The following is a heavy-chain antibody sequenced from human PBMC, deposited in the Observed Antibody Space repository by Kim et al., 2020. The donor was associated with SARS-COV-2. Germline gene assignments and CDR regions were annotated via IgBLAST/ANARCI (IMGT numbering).Heavy chain of an antibody. CDR2: IYYSEIT. D-gene: IGHD6-19*01. Sequence: SETLSLTCTVSGGSISSYYWSWIRQPPGKGLEWIGYIYYSEITNYNPSLKSRVTISIDTSKNQFSLKLSSVTAADTAVYYCARDVPDPYNSGWYGVFDYWGQGILVTVSS. V-gene: IGHV4-59*01. J-gene: IGHJ4*02. CDR3: ARDVPDPYNSGWYGVFDY. CDR1: GGSISSYY.